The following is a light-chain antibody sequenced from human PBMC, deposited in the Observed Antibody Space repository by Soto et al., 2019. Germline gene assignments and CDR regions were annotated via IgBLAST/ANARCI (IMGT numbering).Light chain of an antibody. J-gene: IGKJ1*01. Sequence: DIHMTQSPSTLSASVGDRVTITCRASQSISSWLAWYQQNPGKAPKLLIYKASSLESGVPSRFSGSGSGTEFTLTISSLQPDDFATYYCQQYNSYSKTFGQGTKV. V-gene: IGKV1-5*03. CDR3: QQYNSYSKT. CDR2: KAS. CDR1: QSISSW.